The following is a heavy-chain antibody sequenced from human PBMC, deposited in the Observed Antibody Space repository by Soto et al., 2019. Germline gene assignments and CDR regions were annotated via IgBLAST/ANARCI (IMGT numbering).Heavy chain of an antibody. CDR3: ARGLTITMIVVVRSGWFDP. CDR1: GGSFSGYY. J-gene: IGHJ5*02. D-gene: IGHD3-22*01. Sequence: SETLSLTCAVYGGSFSGYYWSWIRQPPGKGLEWIGEINHSGSTNYNPSLKSRVTISVDTFKNQFSLKLSSVTAADTAVYYCARGLTITMIVVVRSGWFDPWGQGTLVTVSS. V-gene: IGHV4-34*01. CDR2: INHSGST.